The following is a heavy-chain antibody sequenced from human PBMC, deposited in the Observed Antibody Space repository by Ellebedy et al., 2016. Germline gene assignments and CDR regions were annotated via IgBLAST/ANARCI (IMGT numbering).Heavy chain of an antibody. CDR2: IYSGGST. V-gene: IGHV3-53*01. CDR1: GFTVSSNY. J-gene: IGHJ5*02. D-gene: IGHD4-11*01. Sequence: GESLKISCAASGFTVSSNYMNWVRQAPGKGLEWVSVIYSGGSTYYADYVKGRFTISRDNSKNTLFLQMNYLRDEDTAVYYCAREIPDDSSNSGGWFDPWGQGTLVTVSS. CDR3: AREIPDDSSNSGGWFDP.